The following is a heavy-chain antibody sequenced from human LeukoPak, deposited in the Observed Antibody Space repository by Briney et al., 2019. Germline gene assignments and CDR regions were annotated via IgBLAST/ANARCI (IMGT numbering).Heavy chain of an antibody. Sequence: GGSLRLSCAASGFTFSSYAMSWVRQAPGKGLEWVSAISGSGGSTYYADSVKGRFTISRDNAKNSLYLQMNSLRAEDTAVYYCARAPRWIAVAGNIDYWGQGTLVTVSS. V-gene: IGHV3-23*01. CDR3: ARAPRWIAVAGNIDY. D-gene: IGHD6-19*01. CDR2: ISGSGGST. CDR1: GFTFSSYA. J-gene: IGHJ4*02.